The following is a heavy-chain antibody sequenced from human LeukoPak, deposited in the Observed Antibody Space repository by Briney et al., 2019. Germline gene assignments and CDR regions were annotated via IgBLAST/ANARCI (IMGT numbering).Heavy chain of an antibody. CDR1: GFEFGDYV. Sequence: GGSLRLSCAASGFEFGDYVMSWVRQAPGKGLEWVSAISGSGAGTYYADSVKGRFTISRDNFKHTLYLQMNSLRAEDTAVYYCAKVNNIAAAGTFDYWGQGTLVTVSS. D-gene: IGHD6-13*01. J-gene: IGHJ4*02. V-gene: IGHV3-23*01. CDR3: AKVNNIAAAGTFDY. CDR2: ISGSGAGT.